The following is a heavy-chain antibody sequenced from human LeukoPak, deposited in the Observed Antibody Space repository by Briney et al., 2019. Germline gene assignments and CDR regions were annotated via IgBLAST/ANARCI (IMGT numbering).Heavy chain of an antibody. CDR2: IYSGGST. Sequence: GGSLRLSSAAPGFTVSSNYMSWVRQAPGKGLEWGSVIYSGGSTYYADSVKGRFTISRDNSKNTLYLQMNSLRADDTAVYYCASPVFGGLATRGAFDYWGQGTLVTVSS. D-gene: IGHD3-10*01. J-gene: IGHJ4*02. CDR3: ASPVFGGLATRGAFDY. CDR1: GFTVSSNY. V-gene: IGHV3-53*01.